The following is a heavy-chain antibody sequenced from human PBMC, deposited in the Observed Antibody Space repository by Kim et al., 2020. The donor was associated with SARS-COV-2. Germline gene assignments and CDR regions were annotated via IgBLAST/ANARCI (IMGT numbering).Heavy chain of an antibody. CDR1: NGSISGGGYY. V-gene: IGHV4-31*03. J-gene: IGHJ4*02. D-gene: IGHD5-12*01. Sequence: SETLSLTCTVSNGSISGGGYYWSWLRQNPGKGLEGIGYVYYSGSAYYNPSLKSRITVSIDTSKNQFSLELRSVTAADTAMYYCARAHSGYANFDYWCQGT. CDR3: ARAHSGYANFDY. CDR2: VYYSGSA.